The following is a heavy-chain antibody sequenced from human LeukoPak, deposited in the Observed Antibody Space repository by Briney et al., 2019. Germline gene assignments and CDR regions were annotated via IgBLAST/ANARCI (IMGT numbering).Heavy chain of an antibody. CDR3: ARQDRGFDY. Sequence: SETLSLTCTVSGGSISSSSYYWGWIRQPPGKGLEWIGSIYYSGSTYYNPSLKSRVTISVDTSKNQFSLKLSSVTAADTAVYYCARQDRGFDYWAREPWSPSPQ. V-gene: IGHV4-39*01. J-gene: IGHJ4*02. CDR2: IYYSGST. CDR1: GGSISSSSYY. D-gene: IGHD3-16*01.